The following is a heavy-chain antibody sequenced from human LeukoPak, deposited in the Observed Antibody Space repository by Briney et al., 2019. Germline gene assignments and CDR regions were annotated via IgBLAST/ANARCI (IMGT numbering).Heavy chain of an antibody. V-gene: IGHV3-23*01. Sequence: GGSLRLSCAASGFTFSSYAMSWVRQAPGKGLEWVSAISGSGGSTYYADSVKGRFTISRDNSKNTLYLQMNSLRAEDTAVYYCASRDIVVGPAARYGMDVWGQGTTVTVS. D-gene: IGHD2-2*01. CDR3: ASRDIVVGPAARYGMDV. J-gene: IGHJ6*02. CDR1: GFTFSSYA. CDR2: ISGSGGST.